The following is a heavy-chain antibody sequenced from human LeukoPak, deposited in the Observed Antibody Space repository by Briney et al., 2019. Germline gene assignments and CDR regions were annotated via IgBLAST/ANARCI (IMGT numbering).Heavy chain of an antibody. CDR2: INHSGRT. J-gene: IGHJ4*02. D-gene: IGHD4-17*01. CDR1: GGSFSGYY. Sequence: SETLSLTCAVYGGSFSGYYWSWVRQPPGKGLEWLGEINHSGRTNYNPSLKSRVTISVDTSKNQFSLKLSSVTAADTAVYYCARAYGRVVNFDYWGQGTLVTVSS. CDR3: ARAYGRVVNFDY. V-gene: IGHV4-34*01.